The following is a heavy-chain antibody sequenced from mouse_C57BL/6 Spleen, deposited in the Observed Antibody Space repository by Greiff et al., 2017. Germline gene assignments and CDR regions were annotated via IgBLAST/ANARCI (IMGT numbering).Heavy chain of an antibody. CDR1: GFTFSNYW. V-gene: IGHV6-3*01. CDR3: TADGYYGAWFAY. CDR2: IRLKSDNYAT. J-gene: IGHJ3*01. Sequence: EVQLQESGGGLVQPGGSMKLSCVASGFTFSNYWMNWVRQSPEKGLEWVAQIRLKSDNYATHYAESVKGRFTISRDDSKSSVYLQMNNLRAEDTGIYYCTADGYYGAWFAYWGQGTLVTVSA. D-gene: IGHD2-3*01.